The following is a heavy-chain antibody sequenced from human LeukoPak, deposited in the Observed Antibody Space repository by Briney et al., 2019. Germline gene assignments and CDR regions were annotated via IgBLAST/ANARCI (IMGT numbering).Heavy chain of an antibody. Sequence: GASVKVSCKASGGTFSSYAIGWVRQAPGQGLEWMGGIIPIFGTANYAQKFQGRVTITADESTSTAYMELSSLRSEDTAVYYCARDTGIRIFGVARGGDPRPYYYYGMDVWGQGTTVTVSS. CDR3: ARDTGIRIFGVARGGDPRPYYYYGMDV. D-gene: IGHD3-3*01. J-gene: IGHJ6*02. CDR1: GGTFSSYA. V-gene: IGHV1-69*13. CDR2: IIPIFGTA.